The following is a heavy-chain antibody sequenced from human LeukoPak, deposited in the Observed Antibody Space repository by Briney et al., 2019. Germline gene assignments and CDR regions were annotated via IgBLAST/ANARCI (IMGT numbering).Heavy chain of an antibody. Sequence: GGTLRLSCAASGFTFSDYYMSWIRQAPGKGLEWVSYISSSGSTIYYADSVKGRFTISRDNAKNSLYLQMNSLRAEDTAVYYCARDPEYYDSWSGYPVYFDYWGQGTLVTVSS. CDR1: GFTFSDYY. CDR2: ISSSGSTI. D-gene: IGHD3-3*01. CDR3: ARDPEYYDSWSGYPVYFDY. V-gene: IGHV3-11*04. J-gene: IGHJ4*02.